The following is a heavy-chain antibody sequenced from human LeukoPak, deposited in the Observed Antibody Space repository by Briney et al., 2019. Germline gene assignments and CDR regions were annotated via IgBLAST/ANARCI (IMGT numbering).Heavy chain of an antibody. CDR3: ARTHRADILTGYYNDY. CDR2: IYYSGST. D-gene: IGHD3-9*01. Sequence: SETLSLTCAVSGASISSSYWSWIRQPPGKGLEWIGYIYYSGSTNYNPSLKSRVTISVDTSKNQFSLKLSSVTAADTAVYYCARTHRADILTGYYNDYWGQGTLVTVSS. CDR1: GASISSSY. V-gene: IGHV4-59*12. J-gene: IGHJ4*02.